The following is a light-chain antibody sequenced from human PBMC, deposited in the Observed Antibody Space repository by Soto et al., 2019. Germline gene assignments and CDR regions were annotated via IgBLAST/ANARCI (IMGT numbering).Light chain of an antibody. CDR3: QSYDSSLSAYV. J-gene: IGLJ1*01. CDR2: SNN. CDR1: SSNIGARFD. Sequence: QSVLTQPPSVSGAPGQRVTISCTGSSSNIGARFDVHWYQQLPGSAPKHLIYSNNNRPSGVPDRFSVSRSATSASLAITGLQAADEADYYCQSYDSSLSAYVFGTATKLTVL. V-gene: IGLV1-40*01.